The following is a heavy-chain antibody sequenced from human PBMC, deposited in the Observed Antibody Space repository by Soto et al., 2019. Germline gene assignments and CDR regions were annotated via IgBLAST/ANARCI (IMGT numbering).Heavy chain of an antibody. V-gene: IGHV3-23*01. Sequence: GGSLRLSCAASGFTFSSYAMSWVRQAPGKGLEWVSAISGSGGSTYDAHSGKGRFTISRDNSKNTQILQMNCLRADDKTAYYCAKQGKEALRYFDWLLLSYWGQGTLVTVSS. CDR1: GFTFSSYA. CDR2: ISGSGGST. CDR3: AKQGKEALRYFDWLLLSY. J-gene: IGHJ4*02. D-gene: IGHD3-9*01.